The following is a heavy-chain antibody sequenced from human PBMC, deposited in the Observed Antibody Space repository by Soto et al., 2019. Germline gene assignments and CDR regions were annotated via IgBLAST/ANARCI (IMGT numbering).Heavy chain of an antibody. CDR2: VYTSGGT. Sequence: SETLSLTCNVSGGSISSYYWSWIRQPAGKGREWIGRVYTSGGTDYNPSLKSRVTMSVDTSKNQFSLKLSSVTAADTAVYYCVRDGGKGTSSPQLRLNNYYYYGMDVWGQGTTVTVSS. D-gene: IGHD2-15*01. CDR3: VRDGGKGTSSPQLRLNNYYYYGMDV. CDR1: GGSISSYY. V-gene: IGHV4-4*07. J-gene: IGHJ6*02.